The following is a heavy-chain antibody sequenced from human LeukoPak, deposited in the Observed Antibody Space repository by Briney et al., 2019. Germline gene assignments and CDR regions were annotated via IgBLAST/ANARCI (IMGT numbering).Heavy chain of an antibody. D-gene: IGHD6-13*01. CDR3: ARLSGLQQPDPDY. J-gene: IGHJ4*02. V-gene: IGHV3-21*01. CDR2: ISSRSSYT. Sequence: AGGSLRLSCAASGFTFSSYSMNWVRQAPGKGLEWVSSISSRSSYTYYADSVKGRFTISRDNAKNSLYLQMNSLRAEDTAVYYCARLSGLQQPDPDYWGQGTLVIVSS. CDR1: GFTFSSYS.